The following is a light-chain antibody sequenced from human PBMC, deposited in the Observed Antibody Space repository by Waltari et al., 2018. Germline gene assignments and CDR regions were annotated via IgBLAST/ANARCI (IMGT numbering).Light chain of an antibody. CDR1: PTILSSSSNKNF. J-gene: IGKJ1*01. Sequence: DIVMTQSPDSLAVFLGERATINCKSSPTILSSSSNKNFLAWYHKKPGPPPKLLIYWASTRQSSVPERFSGSGSGADFTLTISHLQAEDVAVYYYQQHISIPGTFGQGTTVEIK. CDR3: QQHISIPGT. V-gene: IGKV4-1*01. CDR2: WAS.